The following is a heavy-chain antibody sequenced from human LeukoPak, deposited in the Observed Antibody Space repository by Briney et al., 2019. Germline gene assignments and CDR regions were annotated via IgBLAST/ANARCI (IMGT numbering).Heavy chain of an antibody. CDR2: ILNKANNYGT. CDR3: ADLGTSYGVDV. CDR1: GFTFSDHF. D-gene: IGHD3-10*01. V-gene: IGHV3-72*01. Sequence: GGSLRLSCAASGFTFSDHFMEWVRQAPGKGLEWVGRILNKANNYGTEYAASVKGRFTISRDDSKNSLYLQMNSLRTEDTAIYYCADLGTSYGVDVWGQGTTVTVSS. J-gene: IGHJ6*02.